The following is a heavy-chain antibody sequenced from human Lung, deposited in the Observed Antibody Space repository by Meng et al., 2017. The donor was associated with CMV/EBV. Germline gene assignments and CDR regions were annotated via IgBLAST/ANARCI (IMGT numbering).Heavy chain of an antibody. Sequence: SLIFCCAASEFSFSSYGMHWLRQPADKGLEWVAFIRYDGSNKYYADSVKGRFTISRDNSKNTLYLQMNSLRAEDTAVYYCAKDWVDYGDYAGPDYWGQGTLVTVSS. V-gene: IGHV3-30*02. CDR3: AKDWVDYGDYAGPDY. D-gene: IGHD4-17*01. CDR1: EFSFSSYG. CDR2: IRYDGSNK. J-gene: IGHJ4*02.